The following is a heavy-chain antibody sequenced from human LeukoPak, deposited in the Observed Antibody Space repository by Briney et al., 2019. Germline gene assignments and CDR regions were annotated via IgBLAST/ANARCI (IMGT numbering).Heavy chain of an antibody. D-gene: IGHD2-15*01. Sequence: GGYLRLSCAASGFTFDDYAMHWVRQAPGKGLEWVSLISGDGGSTYYADSVKGRFTISRDNSKNSLYLQMNSLRTEDTALYYCAKDMRDCSGGSCYSAFDYWGQGTLVTVSS. CDR1: GFTFDDYA. CDR3: AKDMRDCSGGSCYSAFDY. CDR2: ISGDGGST. J-gene: IGHJ4*02. V-gene: IGHV3-43*02.